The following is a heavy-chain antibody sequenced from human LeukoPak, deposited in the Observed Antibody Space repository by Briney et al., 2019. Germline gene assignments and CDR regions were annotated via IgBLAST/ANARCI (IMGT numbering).Heavy chain of an antibody. CDR2: IYHSGST. CDR3: ASTPLYCSGGSCSIDY. Sequence: PSGTLSLTCAVSGGSISSSNWWSWVRQPPGKGLEWIGEIYHSGSTNYNPSLKSRVTISVDKSKNQFSLKLSSVTAADTAVYYCASTPLYCSGGSCSIDYWGQGTLVTVSS. D-gene: IGHD2-15*01. J-gene: IGHJ4*02. V-gene: IGHV4-4*02. CDR1: GGSISSSNW.